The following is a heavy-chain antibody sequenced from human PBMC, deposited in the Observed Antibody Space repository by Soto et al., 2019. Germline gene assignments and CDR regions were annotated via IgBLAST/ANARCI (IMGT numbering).Heavy chain of an antibody. CDR1: GFSFNNAW. CDR3: AAWKWDTIFP. V-gene: IGHV3-15*07. Sequence: EVQLVESGGGLVEPGGSLRLSCAASGFSFNNAWMNWVRQAPGKGLEWVGRIKSKTDSGTTDYAAPVKGRFTISRDDTNNALYMQMIILKTDDPAVYYCAAWKWDTIFPWGQGSLVTVSS. J-gene: IGHJ5*02. CDR2: IKSKTDSGTT. D-gene: IGHD1-26*01.